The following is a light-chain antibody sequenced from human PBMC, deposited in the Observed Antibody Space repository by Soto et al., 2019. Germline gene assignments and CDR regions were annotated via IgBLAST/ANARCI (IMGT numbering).Light chain of an antibody. V-gene: IGLV1-44*01. CDR2: RNN. J-gene: IGLJ1*01. Sequence: QSVLTQPPSASLTPGQRVTVSCSGRSSNIGSNKVNWYQQLPGTAPKLLMYRNNQRPSGVPDRFSGSKSGTSASLAISGLQSEDEAEYFCATWDDSLSGLYVFGTGTKVTVL. CDR1: SSNIGSNK. CDR3: ATWDDSLSGLYV.